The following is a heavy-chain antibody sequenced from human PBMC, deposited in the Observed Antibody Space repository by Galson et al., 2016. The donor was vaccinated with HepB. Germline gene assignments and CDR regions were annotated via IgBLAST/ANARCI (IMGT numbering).Heavy chain of an antibody. CDR3: ARGAGLRNWFDP. J-gene: IGHJ5*02. CDR1: EYSFNSYW. CDR2: IYPGDSDT. Sequence: QSGAEVKKPGESLRISCKVSEYSFNSYWIGWVRQMPGKGLEWMGIIYPGDSDTRYSPSFQGQVTISVDKSISTAYLHWSSLKASDTAIYYCARGAGLRNWFDPWGQGTLVIVSS. D-gene: IGHD2-21*02. V-gene: IGHV5-51*01.